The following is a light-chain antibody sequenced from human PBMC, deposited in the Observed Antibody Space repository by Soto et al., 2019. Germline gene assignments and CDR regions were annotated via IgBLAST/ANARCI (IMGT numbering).Light chain of an antibody. CDR2: AAS. CDR3: QQSYSFPRT. CDR1: QSIGAY. V-gene: IGKV1-39*01. Sequence: DLQMTQSPSSLPASVGDRVIITCRASQSIGAYLHWYQHKPGTAPKLLIYAASTLQSGVPSRFSGSGSGTDFTLTVNNLQPEDFATYYCQQSYSFPRTFGQGTKVEIK. J-gene: IGKJ1*01.